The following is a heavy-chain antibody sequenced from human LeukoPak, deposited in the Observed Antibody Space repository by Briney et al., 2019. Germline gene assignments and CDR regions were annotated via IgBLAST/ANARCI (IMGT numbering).Heavy chain of an antibody. Sequence: PSETLSLTCTVSGGSVSSGSYYWSWIRQPPGKGLEWIGYIYYSGSTNYNPSLKSRVTISVDTSKNQFSLKLSSVTAADTAVYYCAREDLGYSSSWYVGGYFDYCGQGTLVTVSS. CDR2: IYYSGST. V-gene: IGHV4-61*01. CDR1: GGSVSSGSYY. CDR3: AREDLGYSSSWYVGGYFDY. D-gene: IGHD6-13*01. J-gene: IGHJ4*02.